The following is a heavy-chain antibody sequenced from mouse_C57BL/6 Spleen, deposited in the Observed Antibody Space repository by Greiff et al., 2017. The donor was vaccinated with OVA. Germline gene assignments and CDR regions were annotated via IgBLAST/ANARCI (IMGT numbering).Heavy chain of an antibody. CDR1: GYTFTSYW. V-gene: IGHV1-50*01. D-gene: IGHD2-4*01. CDR3: ARRGDYDSAWFAY. Sequence: QVQLQQSGAELVKPGASVKLSCKASGYTFTSYWMQWVKQRPGQGLEWIGEIDPSDSYTNYNQKFKGKATLTVDTSSSTAYMQLSSLTSEDSAVYYCARRGDYDSAWFAYWGQGTLVTVSA. CDR2: IDPSDSYT. J-gene: IGHJ3*01.